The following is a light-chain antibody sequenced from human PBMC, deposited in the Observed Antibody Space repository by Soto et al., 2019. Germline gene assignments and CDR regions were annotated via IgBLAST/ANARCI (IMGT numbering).Light chain of an antibody. CDR1: QSVSNY. J-gene: IGKJ4*01. CDR3: QQRSFGLT. CDR2: DAS. Sequence: EIVLTQSPATLSLSPGERATLSCRASQSVSNYLTWYRQKPGQAPRLLIYDASNRATGIPARFSGSGSGTDFTLTISSLEPEDFAVYYCQQRSFGLTFGGGTKVEIK. V-gene: IGKV3-11*01.